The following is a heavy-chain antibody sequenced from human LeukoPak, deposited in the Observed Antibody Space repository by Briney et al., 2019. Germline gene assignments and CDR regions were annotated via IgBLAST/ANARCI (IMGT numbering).Heavy chain of an antibody. J-gene: IGHJ4*02. Sequence: GGSLRLSCAASGFTFSTYGMHWVRQAPGKGLEWVAFIRYDGSSQYYAESVKGRFTISRDKSRNTLYLQMNSLRAEDPAVYYCAKDFYSGSLGYFDFWGQGTLVTVSS. CDR2: IRYDGSSQ. V-gene: IGHV3-30*02. CDR1: GFTFSTYG. D-gene: IGHD1-26*01. CDR3: AKDFYSGSLGYFDF.